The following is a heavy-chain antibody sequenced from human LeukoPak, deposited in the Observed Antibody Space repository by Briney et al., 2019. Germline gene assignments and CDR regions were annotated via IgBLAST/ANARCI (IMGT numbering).Heavy chain of an antibody. CDR2: IFSGGST. CDR1: GGSISSSTFY. D-gene: IGHD3-22*01. V-gene: IGHV4-39*01. J-gene: IGHJ4*02. Sequence: PSGTLPLTCTVSGGSISSSTFYWGWIRQPPGKGLEWIGSIFSGGSTYYDPSLKSRVTISIDTSKNQFSLKLSSVTAADTALYYCARGSVVITYSPGFYFDYWGQGTLVTVSS. CDR3: ARGSVVITYSPGFYFDY.